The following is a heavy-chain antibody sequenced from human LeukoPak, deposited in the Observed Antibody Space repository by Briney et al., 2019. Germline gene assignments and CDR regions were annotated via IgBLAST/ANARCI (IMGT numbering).Heavy chain of an antibody. D-gene: IGHD2-2*01. CDR2: ISGSGGST. CDR1: GFTFSSYA. J-gene: IGHJ4*02. CDR3: ARDYCSSTSCLFDY. Sequence: GGSLRLSCAASGFTFSSYAMSWVRQAPGKGLEWVSAISGSGGSTYYADSVKGRFTISRDNSKNTLYLQMNSLRAEDTAVYYCARDYCSSTSCLFDYWGQGTLVTVSS. V-gene: IGHV3-23*01.